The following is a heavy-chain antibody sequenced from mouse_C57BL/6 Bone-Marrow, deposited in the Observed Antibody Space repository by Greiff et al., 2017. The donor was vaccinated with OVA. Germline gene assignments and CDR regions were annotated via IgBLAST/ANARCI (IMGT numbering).Heavy chain of an antibody. Sequence: VQLSCKASGYTFTSYGISWVKQRTGQGLEWIGEIYPRSGNTYYNEKFKGKATLTADKSSSTAYMELRSLTSEDSAVYFCARPKPFITNVWGTGTTVTVSS. CDR1: GYTFTSYG. CDR2: IYPRSGNT. CDR3: ARPKPFITNV. J-gene: IGHJ1*03. D-gene: IGHD1-1*01. V-gene: IGHV1-81*01.